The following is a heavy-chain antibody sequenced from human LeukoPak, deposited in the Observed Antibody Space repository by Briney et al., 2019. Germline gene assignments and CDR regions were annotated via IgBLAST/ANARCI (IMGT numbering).Heavy chain of an antibody. D-gene: IGHD3-9*01. J-gene: IGHJ6*02. V-gene: IGHV4-34*01. CDR2: INHSGST. CDR1: GGSFSGYY. CDR3: ARDNLVTYYYYYGMDV. Sequence: SETLSLTCAVYGGSFSGYYWSWIRQPPGKGLEWIGEINHSGSTNYNPSLKSRVTISVDTSKNQFSLKLSYVTAADTAVYHCARDNLVTYYYYYGMDVWGQGTTVTVSS.